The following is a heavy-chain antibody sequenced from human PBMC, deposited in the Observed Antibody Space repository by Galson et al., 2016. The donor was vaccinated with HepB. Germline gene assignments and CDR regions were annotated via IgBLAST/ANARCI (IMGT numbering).Heavy chain of an antibody. D-gene: IGHD5-18*01. CDR3: AKHPYSYGWHYGMDV. V-gene: IGHV3-23*01. J-gene: IGHJ6*02. Sequence: SLRLSCAASGFSFSSYAMSWVRQAPGKGLEWVSGITSGGTTYYADSVKGRFTISRDNSKNILYLQMKSLRDEGTAVYYCAKHPYSYGWHYGMDVWGQGTTVTVSS. CDR1: GFSFSSYA. CDR2: ITSGGTT.